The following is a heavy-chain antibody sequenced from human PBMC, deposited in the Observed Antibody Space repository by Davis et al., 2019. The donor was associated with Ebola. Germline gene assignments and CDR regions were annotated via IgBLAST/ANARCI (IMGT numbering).Heavy chain of an antibody. Sequence: PSETLSLTCAVYGGSFSGYYWSWIRQSPGKGLEWIGEINHSGSTNYNPSLKSRVTISVDTSKNQFSLKLSSVTAADTAVYYCARDTENYYFDYWGQGTLVTVSS. CDR3: ARDTENYYFDY. J-gene: IGHJ4*02. CDR2: INHSGST. CDR1: GGSFSGYY. D-gene: IGHD1-14*01. V-gene: IGHV4-34*01.